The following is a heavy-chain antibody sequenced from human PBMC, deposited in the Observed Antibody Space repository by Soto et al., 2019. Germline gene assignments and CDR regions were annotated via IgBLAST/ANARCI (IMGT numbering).Heavy chain of an antibody. D-gene: IGHD2-2*01. Sequence: GGSLRLSCTAYGFSFGDYAMSWFRQAPGRGLEWVGFIRSKPYGGTTENAASVKGRVTLSRDDSKSIAYLQMNSLKTEDTAMYYCCRVTGRVVPAALGWFDPWGQGTLVTVSS. J-gene: IGHJ5*02. CDR1: GFSFGDYA. CDR3: CRVTGRVVPAALGWFDP. V-gene: IGHV3-49*03. CDR2: IRSKPYGGTT.